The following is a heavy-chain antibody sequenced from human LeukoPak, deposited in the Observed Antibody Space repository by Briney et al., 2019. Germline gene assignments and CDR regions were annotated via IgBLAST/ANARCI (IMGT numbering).Heavy chain of an antibody. CDR1: GFTFSSYW. D-gene: IGHD6-13*01. J-gene: IGHJ5*02. Sequence: GGSLRLSCAASGFTFSSYWMHWVRQAPGKGLVWVSRINSDGSNTSYADSVKGRFTISRDNAKNTLYLQMNSLRAEDTAVYYCAGAQQPPPWFDPWGQGTLVTVSS. V-gene: IGHV3-74*01. CDR2: INSDGSNT. CDR3: AGAQQPPPWFDP.